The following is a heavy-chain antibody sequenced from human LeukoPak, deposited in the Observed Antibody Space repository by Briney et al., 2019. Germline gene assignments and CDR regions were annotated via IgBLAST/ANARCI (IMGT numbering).Heavy chain of an antibody. CDR3: ARELAYIAARCHWFDP. Sequence: ASVKVSCKASGYTFTSYAMNWVRQAPGQGLEWMGWINTNTGNPTYAQGFTGRFVFSLDTSVSTAYLQISSLKAEDTAVYYCARELAYIAARCHWFDPWGQGTLVTVSS. D-gene: IGHD6-6*01. CDR2: INTNTGNP. J-gene: IGHJ5*02. CDR1: GYTFTSYA. V-gene: IGHV7-4-1*02.